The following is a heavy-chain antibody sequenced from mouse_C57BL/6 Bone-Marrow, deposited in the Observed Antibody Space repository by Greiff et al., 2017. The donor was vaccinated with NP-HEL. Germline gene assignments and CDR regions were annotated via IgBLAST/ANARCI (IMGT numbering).Heavy chain of an antibody. CDR1: GYTFTSYW. CDR3: ARRGSSHFDY. CDR2: IHPNSGST. V-gene: IGHV1-64*01. J-gene: IGHJ2*01. D-gene: IGHD1-1*01. Sequence: VQLQQSGAELVKPGASVKLSCKASGYTFTSYWMHWVKQRPGQGLEWIGMIHPNSGSTNYNEKFKSKATLTVDKSSSTAYMQLSSLTSEDSAVYYCARRGSSHFDYWGQGTTLTVSS.